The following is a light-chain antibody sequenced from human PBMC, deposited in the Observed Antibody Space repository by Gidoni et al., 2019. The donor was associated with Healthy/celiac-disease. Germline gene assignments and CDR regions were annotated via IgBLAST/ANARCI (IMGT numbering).Light chain of an antibody. CDR2: GNS. CDR1: RANIGAGYA. CDR3: QSYDSSLSAWV. V-gene: IGLV1-40*01. J-gene: IGLJ3*02. Sequence: QSVLTQPRHVSRAPGQRVTISCTASRANIGAGYAVPCYQQLPGTAPKLLIYGNSTRPSGFPDRFSGSKSGTSASLAITGLQAEDEADYYCQSYDSSLSAWVFGGGTKLSVL.